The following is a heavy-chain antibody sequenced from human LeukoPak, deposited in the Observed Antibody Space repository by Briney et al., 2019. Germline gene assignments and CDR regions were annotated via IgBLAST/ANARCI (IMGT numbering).Heavy chain of an antibody. CDR3: ARDVLATDY. CDR1: GFTFSSYS. CDR2: ISGSSSYI. V-gene: IGHV3-21*01. J-gene: IGHJ4*02. D-gene: IGHD2-8*01. Sequence: PGGSLRLSCAASGFTFSSYSMNWVRQAPGKGLEWVSSISGSSSYIYYADSVKGRFTISRDNAKNSLYLQMNCLRAEDTAVYYCARDVLATDYWGQGTLVTVSS.